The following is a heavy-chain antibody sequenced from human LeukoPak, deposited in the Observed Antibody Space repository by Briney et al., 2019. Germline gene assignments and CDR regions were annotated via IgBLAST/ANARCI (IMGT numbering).Heavy chain of an antibody. Sequence: ASVKVSCKASGGTFSSYAISWVRQAPGQGLEGMGGIIPIFGTANYAQKFQGRVTITTDESTSTAYMELSSLRSEDTAVYYCARAFSIRLPGGQPFDYWGQGTLLTVSS. CDR1: GGTFSSYA. CDR3: ARAFSIRLPGGQPFDY. J-gene: IGHJ4*02. D-gene: IGHD1-14*01. CDR2: IIPIFGTA. V-gene: IGHV1-69*05.